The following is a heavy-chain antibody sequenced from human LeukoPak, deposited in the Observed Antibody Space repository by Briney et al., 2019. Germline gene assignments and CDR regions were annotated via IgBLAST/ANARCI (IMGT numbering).Heavy chain of an antibody. Sequence: SVKVSCKASGGTFSSYAISWVRQAPGQGLEWMGRIIPIFGTANYAQKFQGRVTITTDESTSTAYMELSSLRSEDTAVYYCARNFPSMVAAGFYYFDYWGQGTLVTVSS. CDR3: ARNFPSMVAAGFYYFDY. D-gene: IGHD6-13*01. CDR2: IIPIFGTA. V-gene: IGHV1-69*05. J-gene: IGHJ4*02. CDR1: GGTFSSYA.